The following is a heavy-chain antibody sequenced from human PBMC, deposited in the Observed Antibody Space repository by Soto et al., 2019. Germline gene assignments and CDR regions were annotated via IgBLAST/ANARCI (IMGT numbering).Heavy chain of an antibody. CDR2: IYYSGST. V-gene: IGHV4-59*08. D-gene: IGHD3-3*01. J-gene: IGHJ4*02. CDR3: ARAGFSYDFWSGYYYYFDY. Sequence: SETLSLTCTVSGGSISSYYWSWIRQPPGKGLEWIGYIYYSGSTNYNPSLKSRVTISVDTSKNQFSLKLSSVTAADTAVYYCARAGFSYDFWSGYYYYFDYWGQGTLVTVSS. CDR1: GGSISSYY.